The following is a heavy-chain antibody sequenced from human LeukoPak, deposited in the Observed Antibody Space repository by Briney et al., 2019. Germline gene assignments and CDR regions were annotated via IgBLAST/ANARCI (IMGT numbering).Heavy chain of an antibody. V-gene: IGHV1-24*01. CDR2: FDPEDGET. CDR1: GYTLTELS. J-gene: IGHJ4*02. CDR3: AICRDGYNPLDY. D-gene: IGHD5-24*01. Sequence: ASVKVSCKVSGYTLTELSMHWVRQAPGKGLEWMGGFDPEDGETIYAQKFQGRVTMTEDTSTDTAYMELSSLRSEDTAVYYCAICRDGYNPLDYWGQGTLVTVSS.